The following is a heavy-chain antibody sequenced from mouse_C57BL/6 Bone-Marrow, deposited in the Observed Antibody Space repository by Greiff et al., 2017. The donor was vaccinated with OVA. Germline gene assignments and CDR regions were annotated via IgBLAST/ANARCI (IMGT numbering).Heavy chain of an antibody. J-gene: IGHJ4*01. Sequence: EVQLQQSGTVLARPGASVKMSCKTSGYTFTSYWMHWVKQRPGQGLEWIGAIYPGNSDTSYNQKFKGKAKLTAVTSASTAYLELSSLTNEDYAVDYCTRAGGNYVVDYYAMDYWGQGTSVTVSS. CDR1: GYTFTSYW. D-gene: IGHD2-1*01. V-gene: IGHV1-5*01. CDR3: TRAGGNYVVDYYAMDY. CDR2: IYPGNSDT.